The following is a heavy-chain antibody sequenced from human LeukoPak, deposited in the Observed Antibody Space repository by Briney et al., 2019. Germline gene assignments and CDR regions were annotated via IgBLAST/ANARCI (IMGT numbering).Heavy chain of an antibody. CDR1: GYTFTSYY. CDR2: INPSGGST. J-gene: IGHJ6*02. D-gene: IGHD2-21*02. CDR3: ARDYDIVVVTATTPEGMDV. V-gene: IGHV1-46*01. Sequence: ASLKVSCKASGYTFTSYYMHWVRQAPGQGLEWMGIINPSGGSTSYALKFQGRVTMTRDTSTSTVYMELSSLRSEDTAVYYCARDYDIVVVTATTPEGMDVWGQGTTVTVSS.